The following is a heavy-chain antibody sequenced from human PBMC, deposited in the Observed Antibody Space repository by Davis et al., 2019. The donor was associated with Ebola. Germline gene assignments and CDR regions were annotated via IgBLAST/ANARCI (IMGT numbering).Heavy chain of an antibody. Sequence: GESLKISCAASGFTFSSYAMHWVRQAPGKGLEWVAVISYDGSNKYYADSVKGRFTISRDNAKNSLYLQMNSLRDEDTAVYYCARDIVVVPAAIRSWDAFDIWGQGTMVTVSS. CDR1: GFTFSSYA. V-gene: IGHV3-30-3*01. CDR3: ARDIVVVPAAIRSWDAFDI. D-gene: IGHD2-2*01. CDR2: ISYDGSNK. J-gene: IGHJ3*02.